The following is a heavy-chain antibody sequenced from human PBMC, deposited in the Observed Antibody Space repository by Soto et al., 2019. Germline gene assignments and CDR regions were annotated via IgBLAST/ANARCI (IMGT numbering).Heavy chain of an antibody. V-gene: IGHV1-69*01. Sequence: QVQLVQSGAEVKKPGSSVKVSCKASGGTFSSYAISWVRQAPGQGLEWMGGIIPIFGTANYAQKFQGRVTITADESTSTAYMELSSLRSEDTAVYYCAREDRYCTNCVCYSGAFDIWGQGTMVTVSS. CDR2: IIPIFGTA. CDR1: GGTFSSYA. D-gene: IGHD2-8*01. J-gene: IGHJ3*02. CDR3: AREDRYCTNCVCYSGAFDI.